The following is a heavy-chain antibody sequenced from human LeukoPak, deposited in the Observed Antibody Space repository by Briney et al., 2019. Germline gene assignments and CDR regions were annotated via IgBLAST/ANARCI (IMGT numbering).Heavy chain of an antibody. D-gene: IGHD2-2*01. CDR2: IAYDGNYK. V-gene: IGHV3-30*18. J-gene: IGHJ4*02. Sequence: PGGSLRLSCTASGFRFSAYGMHWVRQAPGKGLEWPALIAYDGNYKHHADSVKGRFTISRDNSKDTLYLEMNSLRPEDTAVYYCAKDHSGTWTSALDSWGQGTLVTVSS. CDR3: AKDHSGTWTSALDS. CDR1: GFRFSAYG.